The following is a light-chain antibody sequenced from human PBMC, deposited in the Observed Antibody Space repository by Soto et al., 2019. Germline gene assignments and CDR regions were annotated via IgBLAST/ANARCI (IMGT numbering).Light chain of an antibody. CDR1: QSVGRW. CDR2: DAS. V-gene: IGKV1-5*01. CDR3: QEYTSWT. J-gene: IGKJ3*01. Sequence: DIPMTQSPSTLSASVGDRVTITCRASQSVGRWLAWYQQTPGKAPKLLIYDASSLESGVPSRFRGSGSGTEFTLTISSLQPDDFATYYCQEYTSWTFGPGTKVDLK.